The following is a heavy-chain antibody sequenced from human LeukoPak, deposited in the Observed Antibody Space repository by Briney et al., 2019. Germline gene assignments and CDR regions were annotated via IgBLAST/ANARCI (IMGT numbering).Heavy chain of an antibody. CDR1: GFTFSSHS. V-gene: IGHV3-48*01. CDR2: ISRSNTI. CDR3: ARVGYYDFWSGLIPHTYYMDV. D-gene: IGHD3-3*01. Sequence: GGSLRLSCAASGFTFSSHSMNWVRQAPGKGLEWVSYISRSNTIYYADSVKGRFTVSRDNAKDSLFLQMNSLRAEDTAVYYCARVGYYDFWSGLIPHTYYMDVWGKGTTVTVSS. J-gene: IGHJ6*03.